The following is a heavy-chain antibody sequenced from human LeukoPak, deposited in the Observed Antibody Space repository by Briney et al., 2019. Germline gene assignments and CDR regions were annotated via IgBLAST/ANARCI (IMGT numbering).Heavy chain of an antibody. Sequence: GRSLRLSCAASGFTFSSYWMHWVRQAPGKGLVWVSRITSDGSSTIYADSVKGRFTISRDNAKNTLYLQMNSLRAEDTAVYYCTRLGYEAIWGQGTLVTVSS. CDR1: GFTFSSYW. CDR3: TRLGYEAI. J-gene: IGHJ4*02. D-gene: IGHD2-2*01. V-gene: IGHV3-74*01. CDR2: ITSDGSST.